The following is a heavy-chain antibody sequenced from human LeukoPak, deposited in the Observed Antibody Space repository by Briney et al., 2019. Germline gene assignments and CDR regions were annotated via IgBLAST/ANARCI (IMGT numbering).Heavy chain of an antibody. Sequence: SGTLSLTCAISGAPISSSNWWSWVRQPPGTGLEWIGEIYHSGNTNYNPSLKSRVTISLDKSKKQFSLKLSSVTAADTAVYYCARNAPTAVGAPRGVFDFWGQRKMGTVSS. J-gene: IGHJ3*01. D-gene: IGHD2-15*01. V-gene: IGHV4-4*02. CDR2: IYHSGNT. CDR3: ARNAPTAVGAPRGVFDF. CDR1: GAPISSSNW.